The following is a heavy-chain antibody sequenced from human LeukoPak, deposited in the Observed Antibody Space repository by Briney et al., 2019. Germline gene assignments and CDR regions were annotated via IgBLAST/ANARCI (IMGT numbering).Heavy chain of an antibody. Sequence: SQTLSLTCTVSGGSISSGGYYWRWIRQHPGKGLEWIGYIYYSGSTYYNPSLKSRVTISVDTSKNQFSLKLSSVTAADTAVYYCARAPTVTNPSAFDIWGQGTMVTVSS. CDR2: IYYSGST. CDR1: GGSISSGGYY. CDR3: ARAPTVTNPSAFDI. J-gene: IGHJ3*02. D-gene: IGHD4-17*01. V-gene: IGHV4-31*03.